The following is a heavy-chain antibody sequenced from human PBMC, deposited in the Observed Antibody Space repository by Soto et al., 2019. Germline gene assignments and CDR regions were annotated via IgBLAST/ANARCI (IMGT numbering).Heavy chain of an antibody. V-gene: IGHV1-69*02. CDR2: IIPILGIA. J-gene: IGHJ6*02. CDR1: GGTFSSYT. Sequence: QVQLVQSGAEVKKPGSSVKVSCKASGGTFSSYTISWVRQAPGQGLEWMGRIIPILGIANYAQKFQGRVTITADKYPSTAYMELSSLRSEDTAVYYCASLGYCSSTSCYGRRGRYYYGMDVWGQGTTVTVSS. CDR3: ASLGYCSSTSCYGRRGRYYYGMDV. D-gene: IGHD2-2*01.